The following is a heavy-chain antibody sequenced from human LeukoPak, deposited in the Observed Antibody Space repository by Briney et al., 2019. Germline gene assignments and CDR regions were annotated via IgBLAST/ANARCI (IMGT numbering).Heavy chain of an antibody. V-gene: IGHV3-30-3*01. CDR1: GFTFNNYA. CDR3: ARDQASFYGYFDY. Sequence: PGGSLRLSCAASGFTFNNYALHWVRQAPGKGLEWVAVISYDGNKEYYADSVKGRFTISRDNSEKTLYLHMSNLKAEDTALYYCARDQASFYGYFDYWGQGTLVTVSS. CDR2: ISYDGNKE. J-gene: IGHJ4*02. D-gene: IGHD3-16*02.